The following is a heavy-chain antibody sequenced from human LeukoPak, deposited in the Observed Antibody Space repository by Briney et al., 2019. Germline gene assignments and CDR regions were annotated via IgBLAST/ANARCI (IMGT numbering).Heavy chain of an antibody. J-gene: IGHJ4*02. CDR1: GGSISSYY. Sequence: PSETLSLTCTVSGGSISSYYWSWIRQPPGKGLEWIGYIYYSGSTNYNPSLKSRVTISVDTSKNQFSLKLSSVTAADTAVYYCASEVEDCSGGSCHDYWGQGTLVTVSS. CDR3: ASEVEDCSGGSCHDY. V-gene: IGHV4-59*08. CDR2: IYYSGST. D-gene: IGHD2-15*01.